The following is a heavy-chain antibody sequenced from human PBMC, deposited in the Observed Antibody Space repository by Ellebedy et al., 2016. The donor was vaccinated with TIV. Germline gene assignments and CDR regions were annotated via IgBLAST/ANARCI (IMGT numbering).Heavy chain of an antibody. J-gene: IGHJ4*02. CDR2: ISGDGGST. CDR1: GFTFRNFF. D-gene: IGHD5-18*01. Sequence: GGSLRLXXATSGFTFRNFFMSWVRQTPGKGLEWVSTISGDGGSTYFADSVKGRFTISRDNAKNSLYLQMNSLRDEDTAVYYCARDRGGYTYGNFDYWGQGTLVTVSS. V-gene: IGHV3-23*01. CDR3: ARDRGGYTYGNFDY.